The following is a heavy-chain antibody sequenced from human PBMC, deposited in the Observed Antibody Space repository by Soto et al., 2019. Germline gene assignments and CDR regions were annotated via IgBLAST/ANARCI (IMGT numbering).Heavy chain of an antibody. CDR2: IIPIFGTA. V-gene: IGHV1-69*13. CDR3: ARDQGYYYDSSGYVGY. D-gene: IGHD3-22*01. Sequence: SVKVSCKASGGTFSSYAISWVRQAPGQGLEWMGGIIPIFGTANYAQKFQGRVTITADESTSTAYMELSSLRSEDTAVYYCARDQGYYYDSSGYVGYWGQGTLVTVSS. CDR1: GGTFSSYA. J-gene: IGHJ4*02.